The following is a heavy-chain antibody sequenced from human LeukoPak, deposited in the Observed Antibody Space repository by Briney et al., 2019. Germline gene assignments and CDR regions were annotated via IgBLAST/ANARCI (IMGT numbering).Heavy chain of an antibody. CDR1: GFTFSSYG. J-gene: IGHJ4*02. CDR2: IRYDGSNK. CDR3: AKDLIIRIDY. Sequence: GSLRLSCAASGFTFSSYGMHWVRQAPGKGLEWVAFIRYDGSNKYYADSVKGRLTISRDNSKNTLYLQMNSLRAEDTAVYYCAKDLIIRIDYWGQGTLVTVSS. D-gene: IGHD3-10*01. V-gene: IGHV3-30*02.